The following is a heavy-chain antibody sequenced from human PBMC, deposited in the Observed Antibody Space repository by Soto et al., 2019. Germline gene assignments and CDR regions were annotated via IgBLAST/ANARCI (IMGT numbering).Heavy chain of an antibody. J-gene: IGHJ4*02. Sequence: ASVKVSCKASGGTFSSYTISWVRQAPGQGLEWMGRIIPILGIANYAQKFQGRVTITADKSTSTAYMELSSLRSEDTAVYYCAREGVDGYNFNPESGYYFDYWGQGTLVTVSS. D-gene: IGHD5-12*01. V-gene: IGHV1-69*04. CDR3: AREGVDGYNFNPESGYYFDY. CDR2: IIPILGIA. CDR1: GGTFSSYT.